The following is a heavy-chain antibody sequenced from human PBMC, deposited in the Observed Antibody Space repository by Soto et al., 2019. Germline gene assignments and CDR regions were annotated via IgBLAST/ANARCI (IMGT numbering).Heavy chain of an antibody. V-gene: IGHV1-69*13. D-gene: IGHD3-22*01. CDR2: IIPIFGTA. Sequence: SVKVSCNASGGTFSSYAISCVRQAPGQGLEWMGGIIPIFGTANYAQKFQGRVTITADESTSTAYMELSSLRSEDTAVYYCARERGQVVVIPGYYGMDVWGQGTTVTVSS. CDR3: ARERGQVVVIPGYYGMDV. CDR1: GGTFSSYA. J-gene: IGHJ6*02.